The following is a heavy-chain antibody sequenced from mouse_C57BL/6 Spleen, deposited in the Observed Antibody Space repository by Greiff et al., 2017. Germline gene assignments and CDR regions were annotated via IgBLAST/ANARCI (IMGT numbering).Heavy chain of an antibody. CDR2: IDPEDGET. CDR3: ARSEYYGSSPYDY. J-gene: IGHJ2*01. Sequence: VQLQQSGAELVKPGASVKLSCTASGFNIQDYYMPWVKQRTEQGLEWIGRIDPEDGETKYAPKFQGKATIAADTTSNTAYLQLSSLTSEDTAVYYCARSEYYGSSPYDYWGQGTTLTVSS. CDR1: GFNIQDYY. D-gene: IGHD1-1*01. V-gene: IGHV14-2*01.